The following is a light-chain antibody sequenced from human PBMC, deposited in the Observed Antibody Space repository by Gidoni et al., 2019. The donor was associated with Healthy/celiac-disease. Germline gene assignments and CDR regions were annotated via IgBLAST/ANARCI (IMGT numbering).Light chain of an antibody. CDR2: VAS. Sequence: EIVLTQSPATLSLSPGERATLSCRASQSVSSYLAWYQQKPGQAPRLLIYVASNRATGIPARFSGSGSGTDFTLTISSLEPEDFAVYYCQQRSNWPPWTFXQXTKVEIK. J-gene: IGKJ1*01. CDR3: QQRSNWPPWT. CDR1: QSVSSY. V-gene: IGKV3-11*01.